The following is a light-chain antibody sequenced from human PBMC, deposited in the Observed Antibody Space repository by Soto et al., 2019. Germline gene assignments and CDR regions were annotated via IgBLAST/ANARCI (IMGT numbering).Light chain of an antibody. Sequence: EIVMTQSPATLSVSPGERATLSCRASQSVSSNLAWYQQKPGQAPRLLIYGASTRATGIPARFSGSGSGTDFTLTISRLEPEDFALYICHQYDGPPITFGQGTRLEIK. J-gene: IGKJ5*01. CDR1: QSVSSN. V-gene: IGKV3-15*01. CDR2: GAS. CDR3: HQYDGPPIT.